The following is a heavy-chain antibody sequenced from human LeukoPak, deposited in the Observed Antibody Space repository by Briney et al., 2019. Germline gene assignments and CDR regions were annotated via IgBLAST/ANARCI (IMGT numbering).Heavy chain of an antibody. J-gene: IGHJ5*02. CDR3: ARDLGLWLQGSWFDP. Sequence: SETLSLTCTVSGCSISSYYWSWIRQPAGKELEWIGRIYTSGSTNYNPSLKSRVTMSVDTSKNQFPLKLSSVTAADTAVYYCARDLGLWLQGSWFDPWGQGTLVTVSS. CDR1: GCSISSYY. D-gene: IGHD5-18*01. V-gene: IGHV4-4*07. CDR2: IYTSGST.